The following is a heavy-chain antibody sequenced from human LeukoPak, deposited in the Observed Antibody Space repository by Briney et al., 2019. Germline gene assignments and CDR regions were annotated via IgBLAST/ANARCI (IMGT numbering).Heavy chain of an antibody. CDR3: ARRYCSGGSCYSKYNWFDP. J-gene: IGHJ5*02. V-gene: IGHV4-61*02. Sequence: PSETLSLTCTVSGGSISSGSYYWSWIRQPAGKGLEWIGRIYTSGSTNYNPSLKSRVTISVDTSKNQFSLKLSSVTAADTAVYYCARRYCSGGSCYSKYNWFDPWGQGTLVTVSS. CDR1: GGSISSGSYY. CDR2: IYTSGST. D-gene: IGHD2-15*01.